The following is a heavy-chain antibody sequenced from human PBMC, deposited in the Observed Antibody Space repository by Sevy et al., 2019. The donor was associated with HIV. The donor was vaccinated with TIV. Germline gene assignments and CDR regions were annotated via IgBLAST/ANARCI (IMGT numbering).Heavy chain of an antibody. D-gene: IGHD2-15*01. J-gene: IGHJ6*02. CDR2: IIPIFGTA. CDR1: GGTFSSYA. Sequence: ASVKVSCKASGGTFSSYAISWVRQAPGQGLEWMGGIIPIFGTANYAQKFQGRVTITADESTSTAYMELSSLRSEDTAVYYCAGDDIVVVVAATSYYYGMDVWGQGTTVTVSS. V-gene: IGHV1-69*13. CDR3: AGDDIVVVVAATSYYYGMDV.